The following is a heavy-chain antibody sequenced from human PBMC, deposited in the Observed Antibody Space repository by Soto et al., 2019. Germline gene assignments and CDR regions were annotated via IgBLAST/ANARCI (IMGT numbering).Heavy chain of an antibody. CDR2: IYTSGST. J-gene: IGHJ6*02. D-gene: IGHD6-19*01. Sequence: QVQLQESGPGLVKPSETLSLTCTVSGGSISSYYWSWIRQPAGKGLEWIGRIYTSGSTNYNPSLKSRVTMSVDTSKNQFSLKLSSGTAADTAVYYCARMGSSGWSADYYYGMDVWGQGTTVTVSS. V-gene: IGHV4-4*07. CDR1: GGSISSYY. CDR3: ARMGSSGWSADYYYGMDV.